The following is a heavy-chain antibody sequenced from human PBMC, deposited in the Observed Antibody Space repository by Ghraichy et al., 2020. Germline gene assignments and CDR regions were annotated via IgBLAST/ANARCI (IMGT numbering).Heavy chain of an antibody. V-gene: IGHV3-49*04. CDR2: TRSKAYGGTT. J-gene: IGHJ5*02. CDR3: TRGTYSSSWYSMEFGWFDP. D-gene: IGHD6-13*01. Sequence: GGSLRLSCTASGFTFGDYVMNWVRQAPGKGLEWVGFTRSKAYGGTTEYAASVKGRFTISRDDSRSIAYLQMNSLKTEDTAVYYCTRGTYSSSWYSMEFGWFDPWSQGTLVTVSS. CDR1: GFTFGDYV.